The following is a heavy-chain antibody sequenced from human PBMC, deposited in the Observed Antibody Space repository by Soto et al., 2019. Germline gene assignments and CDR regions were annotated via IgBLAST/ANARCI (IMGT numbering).Heavy chain of an antibody. CDR1: GFTFSSYS. Sequence: PGGSLGLSCAASGFTFSSYSMNWVRQAPGKGLEWVSSISTSSNYIYYADSVKGRFTISRDNAKNSLYLQMNSLRAEDTAVYYCARLTTGYAFGIWGQGTMVTVSS. CDR3: ARLTTGYAFGI. D-gene: IGHD4-17*01. J-gene: IGHJ3*02. CDR2: ISTSSNYI. V-gene: IGHV3-21*01.